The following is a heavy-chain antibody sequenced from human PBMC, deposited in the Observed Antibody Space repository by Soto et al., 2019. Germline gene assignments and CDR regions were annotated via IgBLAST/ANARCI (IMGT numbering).Heavy chain of an antibody. CDR1: GGSISSYY. Sequence: QVQLQESGPGLVKPSETLSLTCTVSGGSISSYYWSWIRQPPGKGLEWIGYIYYSGSTNYNPSLKSLVTISVDTSKNQFSLKLSSVTAADTAVYYCARHIARTTVTTLYYYYMDVWGKGTTVTVSS. D-gene: IGHD4-17*01. CDR2: IYYSGST. V-gene: IGHV4-59*08. J-gene: IGHJ6*03. CDR3: ARHIARTTVTTLYYYYMDV.